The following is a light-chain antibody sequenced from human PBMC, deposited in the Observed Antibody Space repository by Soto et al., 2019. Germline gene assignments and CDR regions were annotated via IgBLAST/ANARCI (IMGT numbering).Light chain of an antibody. V-gene: IGLV2-23*02. CDR1: SSDVGSYNF. CDR3: CSNASSSTFV. CDR2: EVS. Sequence: QSALTQPASVSGSPGQSITISCTGTSSDVGSYNFVSWYQQHPGKAPKLMIYEVSKRPSGVSNRFSGYKSGNTASLTISGLQAEDAADYYCCSNASSSTFVFGGGTKLTVL. J-gene: IGLJ2*01.